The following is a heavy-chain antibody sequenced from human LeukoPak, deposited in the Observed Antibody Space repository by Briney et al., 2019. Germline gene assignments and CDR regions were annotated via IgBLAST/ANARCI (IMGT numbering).Heavy chain of an antibody. CDR1: GYTFTSYY. CDR3: ARVLYYYDSSGYATNDAFDI. D-gene: IGHD3-22*01. Sequence: ASVKVSCKASGYTFTSYYMHWVRQAPGQGLGWMGIINPSGGSTSYAQKFQGRVTMTRDTSTSTVYMELSSLRSEDTAVYYCARVLYYYDSSGYATNDAFDIWGQGTMVTVSS. CDR2: INPSGGST. V-gene: IGHV1-46*01. J-gene: IGHJ3*02.